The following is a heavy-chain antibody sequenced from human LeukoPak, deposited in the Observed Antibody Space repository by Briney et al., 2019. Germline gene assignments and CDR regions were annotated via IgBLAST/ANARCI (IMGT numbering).Heavy chain of an antibody. CDR3: ARATGATYNFDY. CDR2: IKSDETST. CDR1: GFTFSSYW. Sequence: GGSLRLSCAASGFTFSSYWMHWVRQAPGKGLVSASRIKSDETSTTYADSAKGRFTISRDNAKNTLYLQMNSLRAEDAAVYYCARATGATYNFDYWGQGTPVTVSS. V-gene: IGHV3-74*01. D-gene: IGHD1-1*01. J-gene: IGHJ4*02.